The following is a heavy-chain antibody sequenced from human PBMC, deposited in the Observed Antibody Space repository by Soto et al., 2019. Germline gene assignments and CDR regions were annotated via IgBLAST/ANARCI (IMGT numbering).Heavy chain of an antibody. V-gene: IGHV4-4*07. D-gene: IGHD3-3*01. J-gene: IGHJ4*02. CDR2: IYTSGST. CDR3: ARDHKPDYYDFPSATGEWYYFDC. Sequence: QVQLQESGPGLVKPSETLSLTCTVSGGSISSYYWSWIRQPAGKGLEWIGRIYTSGSTNYNPSLRSRVTMSVDTSKTQFTLKLSSVTAADTAVDYCARDHKPDYYDFPSATGEWYYFDCWGQGTLVTVSS. CDR1: GGSISSYY.